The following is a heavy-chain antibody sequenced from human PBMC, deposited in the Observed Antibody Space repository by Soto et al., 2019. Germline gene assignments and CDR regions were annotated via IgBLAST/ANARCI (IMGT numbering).Heavy chain of an antibody. CDR3: ARAPKTYYYYGMDV. CDR1: GYTFTSYY. V-gene: IGHV1-46*03. Sequence: ASVKVSCKASGYTFTSYYMHWVRQAPGQGLEWMAIINPSGGSTTYAQKFQGRVTMTRDTSTSTVYMGLSSLRSEDTAVYYCARAPKTYYYYGMDVWGQGTTVTVSS. J-gene: IGHJ6*02. CDR2: INPSGGST.